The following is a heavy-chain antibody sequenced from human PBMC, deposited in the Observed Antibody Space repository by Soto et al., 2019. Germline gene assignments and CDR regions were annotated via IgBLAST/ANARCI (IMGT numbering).Heavy chain of an antibody. CDR2: IYYSGST. CDR3: ARHLTILGVAPLDS. Sequence: PSETLSLTCTVSGGSISSSSYYWGWIRQPPGKGLEWIGSIYYSGSTYYNPSLKSRVTMSVDTSKTQFSLKLNSVTAADTAVYYCARHLTILGVAPLDSWGQGTLVTVS. D-gene: IGHD3-3*01. CDR1: GGSISSSSYY. V-gene: IGHV4-39*01. J-gene: IGHJ5*01.